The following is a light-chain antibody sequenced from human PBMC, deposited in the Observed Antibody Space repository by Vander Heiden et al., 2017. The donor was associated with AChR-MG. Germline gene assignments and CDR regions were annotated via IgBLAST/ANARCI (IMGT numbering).Light chain of an antibody. V-gene: IGLV2-14*01. Sequence: QSAPTQPASVSGSHGQSITISCTGTSSYVGGYNYFPWYQQHPGKAPKLMNYEVSNRPSGVSNRFSGSKSGNTASLTISGLQAEDEADYYCSSYTSSRTGVFGGGTKLTVL. CDR2: EVS. CDR3: SSYTSSRTGV. J-gene: IGLJ3*02. CDR1: SSYVGGYNY.